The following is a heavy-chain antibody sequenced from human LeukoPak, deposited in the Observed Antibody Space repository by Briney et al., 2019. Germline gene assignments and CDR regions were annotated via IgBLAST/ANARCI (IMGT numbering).Heavy chain of an antibody. CDR3: ARDGQFLWFGYYYYYYGRDV. D-gene: IGHD3-10*01. CDR1: GDSVSSNSAA. Sequence: SQTLSLTCAISGDSVSSNSAAWNWIRQSPSRGLEWLGRTYYRSKWYNAYAVSVKSRITINPDTSKNQFSLQLNSVTPEDTAVYYCARDGQFLWFGYYYYYYGRDVWGQGTTVTVSS. V-gene: IGHV6-1*01. J-gene: IGHJ6*02. CDR2: TYYRSKWYN.